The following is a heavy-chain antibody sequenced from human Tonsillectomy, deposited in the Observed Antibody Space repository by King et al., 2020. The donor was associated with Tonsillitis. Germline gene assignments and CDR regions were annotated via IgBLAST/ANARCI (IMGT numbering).Heavy chain of an antibody. D-gene: IGHD3-16*01. CDR1: GFTFSNAW. CDR2: IKSKTDGGTP. CDR3: HTGKGLLTIAREDPHNTLLLQMTSRQPEDTAVYDCTTPRGSVSWAFDI. Sequence: VQLVESGGGLVKPGGSLRLSCAASGFTFSNAWMSWVRQPPGKGLEWVGRIKSKTDGGTPDYAAPVKGRFTITREDSKTTLYLPMTSLKTEDTAVYYSHTGKGLLTIAREDPHNTLLLQMTSRQPEDTAVYDCTTPRGSVSWAFDIWAQGTMVTVSS. V-gene: IGHV3-15*01. J-gene: IGHJ3*02.